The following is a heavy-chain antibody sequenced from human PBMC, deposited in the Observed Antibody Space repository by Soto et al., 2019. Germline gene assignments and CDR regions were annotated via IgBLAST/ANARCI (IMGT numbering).Heavy chain of an antibody. D-gene: IGHD3-22*01. CDR3: TTDSYSTIIAVRVDC. V-gene: IGHV3-15*07. CDR1: GFVFRNAW. Sequence: EVQLVDSGGGLVKPGGSLRLSCAASGFVFRNAWINWVRQAPGKGLEWVGRIKSGGETDFAALARGRFAITRDDSRNMAYMQMNNLYTEDTAVYYCTTDSYSTIIAVRVDCWGQGALVTVSS. J-gene: IGHJ4*02. CDR2: IKSGGET.